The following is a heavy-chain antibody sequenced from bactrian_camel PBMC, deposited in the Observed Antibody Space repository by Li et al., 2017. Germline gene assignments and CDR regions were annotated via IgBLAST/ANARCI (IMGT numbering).Heavy chain of an antibody. CDR3: AADLRGSCFVRRIYEYRY. D-gene: IGHD2*01. CDR2: IRRDGGVT. V-gene: IGHV3S55*01. Sequence: QVQLVESGGGSVQAGGSLRLSCKVSGHSRGSNCVGWYRLPPGRAPAEREGIAAIRRDGGVTWYAASVKGRFTISKDSAKNTLYLQMNSLKPEDTAMYYCAADLRGSCFVRRIYEYRYGGQGTQVTVS. CDR1: GHSRGSNC. J-gene: IGHJ4*01.